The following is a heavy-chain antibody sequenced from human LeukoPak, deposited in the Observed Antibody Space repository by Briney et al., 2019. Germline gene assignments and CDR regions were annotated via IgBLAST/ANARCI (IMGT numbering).Heavy chain of an antibody. Sequence: GGSLRLSCAASGFTFSNYWMHWVRQAPGKGLVWVSRINSDGSSYADSVKGRFTISRDNAKNTLYLQMNSLRAEDTAVYYCARATYYYTSGSYYNYYFDYWGQGTLVTVSS. CDR3: ARATYYYTSGSYYNYYFDY. CDR2: INSDGS. D-gene: IGHD3-10*01. V-gene: IGHV3-74*01. J-gene: IGHJ4*02. CDR1: GFTFSNYW.